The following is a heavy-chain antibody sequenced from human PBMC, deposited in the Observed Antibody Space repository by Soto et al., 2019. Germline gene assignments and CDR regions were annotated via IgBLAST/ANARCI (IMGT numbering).Heavy chain of an antibody. CDR1: GGSVSSGSYY. CDR2: IYYSGST. Sequence: SETLSLTCTVSGGSVSSGSYYWSWIRQPPGKGLEWIGYIYYSGSTNYNPSLKSRVTISVDTSKNQFSLKLSSVTAADTAVYYCATQVRYCSSTSCYSQVLFDYCGQGTLVTVSS. D-gene: IGHD2-2*02. J-gene: IGHJ4*02. CDR3: ATQVRYCSSTSCYSQVLFDY. V-gene: IGHV4-61*01.